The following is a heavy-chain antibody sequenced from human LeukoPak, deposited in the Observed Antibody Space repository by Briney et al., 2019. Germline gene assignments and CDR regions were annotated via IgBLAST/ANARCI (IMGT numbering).Heavy chain of an antibody. V-gene: IGHV1-46*01. J-gene: IGHJ4*02. D-gene: IGHD3-10*01. Sequence: ASVKVSCKASGYTFTSYYMHWVRQAPGQGLEWMGIINPSGGSTSYAQKFQGRVTMTRDMSTSTVYMELSSLRSEDTAVYYCARGGDYYGSGSRYYFDYWGQGTLVTVSS. CDR3: ARGGDYYGSGSRYYFDY. CDR2: INPSGGST. CDR1: GYTFTSYY.